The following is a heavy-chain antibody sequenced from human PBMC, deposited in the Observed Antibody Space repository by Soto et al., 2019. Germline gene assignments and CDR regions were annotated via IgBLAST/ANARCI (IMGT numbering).Heavy chain of an antibody. D-gene: IGHD6-13*01. CDR1: GSTIRTYG. CDR2: ISGEGAIT. V-gene: IGHV3-23*01. J-gene: IGHJ5*02. Sequence: EVQLLESGGGLVKPGESLRLSCEASGSTIRTYGMSRVRQARGKGQEWVSGISGEGAITYYTDSVKGRFTISRDISRSTLYLKMNCLRAEDTAVYYCAKVERYRSSEPLTWGRETLVAFAS. CDR3: AKVERYRSSEPLT.